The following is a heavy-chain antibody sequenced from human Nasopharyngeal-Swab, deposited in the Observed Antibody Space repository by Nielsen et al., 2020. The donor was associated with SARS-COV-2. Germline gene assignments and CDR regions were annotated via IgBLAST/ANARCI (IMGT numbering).Heavy chain of an antibody. D-gene: IGHD6-13*01. CDR1: GFTFSIYA. V-gene: IGHV3-64*04. J-gene: IGHJ2*01. CDR2: INDYENRL. Sequence: GESLKISCSASGFTFSIYAMHWVRQAPGKGLEYVSTINDYENRLYYADSVKGRFAISRDNSKNTVSLQMNSLRAEDTAVYYCASRGASADPSTRDLPFSRRTFDLWGRGTLVTVSS. CDR3: ASRGASADPSTRDLPFSRRTFDL.